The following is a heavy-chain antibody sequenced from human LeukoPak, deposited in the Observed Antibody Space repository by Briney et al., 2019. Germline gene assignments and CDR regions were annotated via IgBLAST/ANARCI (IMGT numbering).Heavy chain of an antibody. CDR3: AIAGGNSDY. D-gene: IGHD4-23*01. V-gene: IGHV4-61*02. Sequence: SQTLSLTCTVSGGSISSGSYYWSWIRQPAGKGLEWIGRIYTSGSTNYNPSLKSRVTISVDTSKNQFSLKLSSVTAADTAVYYCAIAGGNSDYWGQGTLVTVSS. CDR1: GGSISSGSYY. CDR2: IYTSGST. J-gene: IGHJ4*02.